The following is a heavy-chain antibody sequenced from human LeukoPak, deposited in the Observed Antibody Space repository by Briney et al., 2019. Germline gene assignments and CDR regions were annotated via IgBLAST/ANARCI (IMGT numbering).Heavy chain of an antibody. CDR1: GGSISSGGYY. CDR2: IYHSGST. CDR3: ARGPVGAARPHFDY. D-gene: IGHD6-6*01. Sequence: SQTLSLTCTVSGGSISSGGYYRSWIRQPPGKGLEWIGYIYHSGSTYYNPSLKSRVTISVDRSKNQFSLKLSSVTAADTAVYYCARGPVGAARPHFDYWGQGTLVTVSS. V-gene: IGHV4-30-2*01. J-gene: IGHJ4*02.